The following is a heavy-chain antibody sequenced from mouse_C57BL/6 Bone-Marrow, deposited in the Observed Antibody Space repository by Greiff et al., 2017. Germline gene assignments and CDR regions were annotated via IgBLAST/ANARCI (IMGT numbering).Heavy chain of an antibody. CDR1: GFTFSDYG. J-gene: IGHJ3*01. V-gene: IGHV5-17*01. D-gene: IGHD1-1*01. Sequence: EVQVVESGGGLVKPGGSLKLSCAASGFTFSDYGMHWVRQAPEKGLEWVAYISSGSSTIYYADTVKGRFTISRDNAKNTLFLQMTSLRSEDTAMYYCARPLYGSSPWFAYWGQGTLVTVSA. CDR3: ARPLYGSSPWFAY. CDR2: ISSGSSTI.